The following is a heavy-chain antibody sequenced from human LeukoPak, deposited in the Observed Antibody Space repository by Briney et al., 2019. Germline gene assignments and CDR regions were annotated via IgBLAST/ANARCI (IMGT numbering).Heavy chain of an antibody. J-gene: IGHJ4*02. V-gene: IGHV3-48*01. D-gene: IGHD4-23*01. CDR2: ITSSSSPT. CDR1: GFTFSSYS. CDR3: TREQDREASATVVGDY. Sequence: GGSLRLSCAASGFTFSSYSMNWVRQAPGKGLEWVSYITSSSSPTHYADSVKGRFTISRDNAKNSLYLQMNSLRAEDTAVYYCTREQDREASATVVGDYWGQGTLVTVSS.